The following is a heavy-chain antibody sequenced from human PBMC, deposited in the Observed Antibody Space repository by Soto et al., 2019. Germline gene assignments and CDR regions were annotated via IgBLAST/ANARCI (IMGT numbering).Heavy chain of an antibody. CDR3: AHSPAGDGVDY. J-gene: IGHJ4*02. D-gene: IGHD7-27*01. CDR2: IYWDDDK. V-gene: IGHV2-5*02. Sequence: QITLKESGPPLVKPTQTLTLTCTFSGFSLSTSGVSVGWIRQPPGKALEWLTLIYWDDDKRYSPSLKSRLTITKDTSKNQVVLTMTDMDPVDTATYYCAHSPAGDGVDYWGQGTLVTVSS. CDR1: GFSLSTSGVS.